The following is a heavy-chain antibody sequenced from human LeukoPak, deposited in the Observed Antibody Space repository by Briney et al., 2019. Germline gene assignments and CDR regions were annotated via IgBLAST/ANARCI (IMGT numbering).Heavy chain of an antibody. J-gene: IGHJ4*02. CDR1: GFTFSSYA. Sequence: GGSLRLSCAASGFTFSSYAMSWVRQAPGKGLEWVSAISGSGGSTYYADSVKGRFTISRDNSKNTLYLQMNSLRAEDTAVYYCAKDSSVYCSGGSCYFDYWGQGTLVTVSS. CDR2: ISGSGGST. CDR3: AKDSSVYCSGGSCYFDY. D-gene: IGHD2-15*01. V-gene: IGHV3-23*01.